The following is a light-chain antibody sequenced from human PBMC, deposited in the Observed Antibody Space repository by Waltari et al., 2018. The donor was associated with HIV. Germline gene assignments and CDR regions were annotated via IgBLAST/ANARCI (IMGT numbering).Light chain of an antibody. CDR3: GTWDTSLTAYV. V-gene: IGLV1-51*02. CDR2: END. J-gene: IGLJ1*01. CDR1: TPNLANNC. Sequence: QSILTRPPSVSAAPGHNVTISCSGTTPNLANNCVPWYQHLPGTAPNLLIFENDKRPSEIPDRFSGSKSGTSATLGIIGLQPGDEADYYCGTWDTSLTAYVFTTGTKVSV.